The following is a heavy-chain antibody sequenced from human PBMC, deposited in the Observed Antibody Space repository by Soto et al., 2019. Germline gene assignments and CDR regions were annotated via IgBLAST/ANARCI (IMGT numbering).Heavy chain of an antibody. J-gene: IGHJ4*02. D-gene: IGHD3-10*01. CDR3: AKDSRFGDLFSFDY. CDR1: GFTFSSYA. Sequence: EVQLLESGGGLVQPGGSLRISCAASGFTFSSYAMSWVRQAPGKGLEWVSTISGSGGSTYYADSVKGRFTVSRDNSKNTLYLQMSSLRAEDTAVYYCAKDSRFGDLFSFDYWGQGTLVTVSS. CDR2: ISGSGGST. V-gene: IGHV3-23*01.